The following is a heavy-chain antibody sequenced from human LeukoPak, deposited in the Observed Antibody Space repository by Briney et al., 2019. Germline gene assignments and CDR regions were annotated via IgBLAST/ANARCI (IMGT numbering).Heavy chain of an antibody. J-gene: IGHJ4*02. CDR1: GXSINNYH. CDR2: IHYTGTT. D-gene: IGHD1/OR15-1a*01. Sequence: SETLSLTCSVSGXSINNYHWSWIRQSPGEGLEWIGFIHYTGTTNYNPSLKSRVTISVDTSKSHFSLRLSSMTAADTAVYYCARHGGTWLFDYWGQGTLVTVSS. V-gene: IGHV4-59*08. CDR3: ARHGGTWLFDY.